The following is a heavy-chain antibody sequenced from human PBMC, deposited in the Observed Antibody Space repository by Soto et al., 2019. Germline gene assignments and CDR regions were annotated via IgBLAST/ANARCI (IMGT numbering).Heavy chain of an antibody. Sequence: GCLAIARAASRFSFRNAWMSWVRKAPGKGLEWVGRIKSKTDGGTTDYAAPVKGRFTISRDDSKNTLYLQMNSLKTEDTAVYYCTTDPILGIAVAGTWGQGTLVTVSS. CDR3: TTDPILGIAVAGT. D-gene: IGHD6-19*01. CDR1: RFSFRNAW. J-gene: IGHJ4*02. V-gene: IGHV3-15*01. CDR2: IKSKTDGGTT.